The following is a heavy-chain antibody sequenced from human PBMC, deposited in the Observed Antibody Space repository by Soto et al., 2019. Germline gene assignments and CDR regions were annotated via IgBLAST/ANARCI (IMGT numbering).Heavy chain of an antibody. J-gene: IGHJ4*02. V-gene: IGHV3-33*01. CDR1: GFTFSSFG. Sequence: QVQLVESGGGVVQPGRSLRLSCAASGFTFSSFGRHWVRQAPGKGLEWVAVIWHDGRNKYYADFVKGRFTISRDNSKNTLYLQMNSLRAEDTAVYYCASRSPALDYWGQGTLITVSS. CDR3: ASRSPALDY. D-gene: IGHD2-2*01. CDR2: IWHDGRNK.